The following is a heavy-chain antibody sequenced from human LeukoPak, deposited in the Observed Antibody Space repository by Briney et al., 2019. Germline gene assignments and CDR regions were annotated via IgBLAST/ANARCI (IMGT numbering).Heavy chain of an antibody. J-gene: IGHJ3*02. CDR3: ARAMTGVTHAFDI. CDR2: INSDGSST. D-gene: IGHD3-10*01. CDR1: GFTFSSYS. Sequence: GGSLRLSCAASGFTFSSYSMNWVRQAPGKGLEWVARINSDGSSTSYADSVKGRFTMSRDNAKDSLYLQMNSLRAEDTAVYYCARAMTGVTHAFDIWGQGTMVTVST. V-gene: IGHV3-74*01.